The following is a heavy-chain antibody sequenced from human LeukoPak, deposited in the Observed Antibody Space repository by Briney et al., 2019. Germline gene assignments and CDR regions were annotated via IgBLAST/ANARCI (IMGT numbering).Heavy chain of an antibody. D-gene: IGHD2-2*01. CDR1: GGSFSGYY. V-gene: IGHV4-34*01. CDR2: INHSGST. J-gene: IGHJ4*02. CDR3: ARDKKGTSCYDY. Sequence: PSETLSLTCAVYGGSFSGYYWSWIRQPPGKGLEWIGEINHSGSTNYNPSLKSRVTISVDTSKNQFSLKLSSVTAADTAVYYCARDKKGTSCYDYWGQGTLVTVSS.